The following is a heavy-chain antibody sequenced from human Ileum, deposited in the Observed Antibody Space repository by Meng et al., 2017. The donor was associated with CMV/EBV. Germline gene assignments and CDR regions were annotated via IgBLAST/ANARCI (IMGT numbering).Heavy chain of an antibody. Sequence: QVELERSGPGLVKPSETLSLSCTGSGGSFSDYYWNWIRQPAGQGLEWIGRIHSNGATDYNPSLQSRVTMSVDSSKNEFFLSLSFVTAADTAIYYCARRRGPRGYIVYWGQGILVTVSS. CDR1: GGSFSDYY. J-gene: IGHJ4*02. CDR3: ARRRGPRGYIVY. V-gene: IGHV4-4*07. CDR2: IHSNGAT. D-gene: IGHD3-10*01.